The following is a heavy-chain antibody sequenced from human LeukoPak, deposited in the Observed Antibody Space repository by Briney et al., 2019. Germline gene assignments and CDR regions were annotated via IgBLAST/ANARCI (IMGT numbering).Heavy chain of an antibody. CDR2: IYYSGST. CDR1: GGSISSYF. V-gene: IGHV4-59*12. CDR3: ARTYYGSGFGMDV. J-gene: IGHJ6*02. Sequence: PSETLSLTCTVSGGSISSYFWSWIRQPPGKGLEWIGYIYYSGSTNYNPSLKSRVTISVDKSKNQFSLKLSSVTAADTAVYYCARTYYGSGFGMDVWGQGTTVTVSS. D-gene: IGHD3-10*01.